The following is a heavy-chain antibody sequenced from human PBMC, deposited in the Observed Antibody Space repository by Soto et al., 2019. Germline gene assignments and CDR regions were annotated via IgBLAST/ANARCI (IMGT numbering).Heavy chain of an antibody. CDR1: GGSFSGYY. D-gene: IGHD6-19*01. CDR2: INHSGST. J-gene: IGHJ4*02. Sequence: QVQLQQWGAGLLKPSETLSLTCAVYGGSFSGYYWSWIRQPPGKGLEWIGEINHSGSTNYNPSLKSRVTISVDTSKDQFSLKLSSVTAADTAVYYCAREPGYSSGWPVDYWGQGTLGTVSS. V-gene: IGHV4-34*01. CDR3: AREPGYSSGWPVDY.